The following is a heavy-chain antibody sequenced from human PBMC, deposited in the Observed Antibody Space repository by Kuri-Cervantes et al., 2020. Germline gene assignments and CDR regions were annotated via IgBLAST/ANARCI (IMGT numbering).Heavy chain of an antibody. J-gene: IGHJ3*02. V-gene: IGHV3-NL1*01. CDR1: GFTFSSYA. Sequence: GGSLRLSCAASGFTFSSYAMHWVRQAPGKGLEWVSVIYSGGSTYYADSVKGRFTISRDNSKNTLYLQMNSLRAEDTAVYYCASSGYSVTDAFDIWGQGTMVTVSS. CDR2: IYSGGST. D-gene: IGHD3-22*01. CDR3: ASSGYSVTDAFDI.